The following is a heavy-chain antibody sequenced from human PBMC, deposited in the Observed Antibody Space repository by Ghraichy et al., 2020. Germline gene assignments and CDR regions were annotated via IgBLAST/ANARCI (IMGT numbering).Heavy chain of an antibody. CDR1: GFTFGDYA. J-gene: IGHJ6*02. CDR2: IRSKANGRKT. CDR3: TRDALYPSGSYYGYYYYGMDV. V-gene: IGHV3-49*03. D-gene: IGHD1-26*01. Sequence: GGSLRLSCTASGFTFGDYAMSWFRQAPGKGLEWVGVIRSKANGRKTEYAASVKCRFTISSYDYKIIAYLQMNSMKTEDTAVYYCTRDALYPSGSYYGYYYYGMDVWGQGTTVTVSS.